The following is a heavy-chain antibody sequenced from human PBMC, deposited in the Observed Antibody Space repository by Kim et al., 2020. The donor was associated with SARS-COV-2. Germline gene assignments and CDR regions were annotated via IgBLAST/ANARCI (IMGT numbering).Heavy chain of an antibody. D-gene: IGHD6-13*01. CDR1: GFTFSSYS. V-gene: IGHV3-21*01. J-gene: IGHJ4*02. CDR2: ISSSSSYI. CDR3: ARDPGWGSWYYFDY. Sequence: GGSLRLSCAASGFTFSSYSMNWVRQAPGKGLEWVSSISSSSSYIYYADSVKGRFTISRDNAKNSLYLQMNSLRAEDTAVYYCARDPGWGSWYYFDYWGQGTLVTVSS.